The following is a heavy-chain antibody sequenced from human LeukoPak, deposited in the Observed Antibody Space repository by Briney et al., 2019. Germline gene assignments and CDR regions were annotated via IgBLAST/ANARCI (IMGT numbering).Heavy chain of an antibody. J-gene: IGHJ3*02. D-gene: IGHD5-18*01. Sequence: PSETLFLTCTVSGGSISSYYWSWIRQPPGKGLEWIGYISYSGSTNYNPSLKSRVTISVGTSKNQFSLKLSSVTAADTAVYYCATTGYRGFDIWGQGTVVTVSS. CDR1: GGSISSYY. CDR3: ATTGYRGFDI. CDR2: ISYSGST. V-gene: IGHV4-59*01.